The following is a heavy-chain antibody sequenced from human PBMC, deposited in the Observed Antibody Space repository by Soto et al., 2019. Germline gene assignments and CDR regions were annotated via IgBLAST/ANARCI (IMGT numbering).Heavy chain of an antibody. D-gene: IGHD6-6*01. Sequence: GGSLRLSCTASGFTFGDYAMSWFRQAPGKGLEWVGFIRSKAYGGTTEYAASVKGRFTISRDDSKSIAYLQMNSLKTEDTAVYYCTRDAIASEYISSSAPLWFDPWGQGTVLTVSS. V-gene: IGHV3-49*03. CDR2: IRSKAYGGTT. J-gene: IGHJ5*02. CDR1: GFTFGDYA. CDR3: TRDAIASEYISSSAPLWFDP.